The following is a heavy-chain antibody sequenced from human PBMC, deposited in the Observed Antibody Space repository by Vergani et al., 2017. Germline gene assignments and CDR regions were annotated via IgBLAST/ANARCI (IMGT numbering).Heavy chain of an antibody. D-gene: IGHD6-19*01. CDR2: INPSGGST. CDR1: GYTFTSYY. J-gene: IGHJ6*02. V-gene: IGHV1-46*01. CDR3: ARRAVAGYYYYDCMDV. Sequence: QVQLVQSGAEVKKPGASVKVSCKASGYTFTSYYMHWVRQAPGQGLEWMGIINPSGGSTSYAQKFQGRVTMTRDTSTSTVYMELSSLRSEDTAVYYCARRAVAGYYYYDCMDVWGQGTTVTVSS.